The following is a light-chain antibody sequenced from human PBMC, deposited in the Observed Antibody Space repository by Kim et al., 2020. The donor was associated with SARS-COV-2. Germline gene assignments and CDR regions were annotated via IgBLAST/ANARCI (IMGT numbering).Light chain of an antibody. CDR2: ATS. CDR3: QQSHSTPYT. J-gene: IGKJ2*01. V-gene: IGKV1-39*01. CDR1: QSVSDY. Sequence: SASVGDRVTLTCRPSQSVSDYLHWYQQKPGTAPRLPNYATSDLQHEVPSKFSGAVSGTEYTLTINSLRLEDFATYYCQQSHSTPYTFGQGTKLEIK.